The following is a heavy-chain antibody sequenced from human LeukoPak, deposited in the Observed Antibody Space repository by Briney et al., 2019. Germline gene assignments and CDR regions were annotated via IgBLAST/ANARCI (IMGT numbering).Heavy chain of an antibody. Sequence: GGSLRLSCAASGFTVDSNYLSWVRQAPGKGLGWVSNTGGNTYYAASVKGRFTISRDFSKNTVFLHMNSLRAEDTAMYYCARGDDSGYYDYFDYWGQGALVTVSS. CDR3: ARGDDSGYYDYFDY. CDR2: TGGNT. V-gene: IGHV3-53*01. CDR1: GFTVDSNY. J-gene: IGHJ4*02. D-gene: IGHD3-22*01.